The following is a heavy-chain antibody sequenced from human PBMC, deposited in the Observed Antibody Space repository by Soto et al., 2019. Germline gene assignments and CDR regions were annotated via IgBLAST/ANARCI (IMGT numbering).Heavy chain of an antibody. D-gene: IGHD2-2*02. V-gene: IGHV3-21*01. J-gene: IGHJ6*03. CDR3: ARGIYCTLDICYTGYYYMDV. CDR2: ISSGSNYI. CDR1: GFTFSNYT. Sequence: DVQLVESGGGLVKPGGSLRLSCTVSGFTFSNYTMDWVRQAPGKGLERVSSISSGSNYIYYADSVKGRFTISRDNAKNSLYLQMNSLRAEDTAVFYCARGIYCTLDICYTGYYYMDVWGKGTTVTVSS.